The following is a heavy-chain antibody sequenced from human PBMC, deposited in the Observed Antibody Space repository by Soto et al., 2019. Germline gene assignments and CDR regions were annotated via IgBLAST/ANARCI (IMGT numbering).Heavy chain of an antibody. Sequence: GGSLRLSCAASGFTPSSYWMNWVRQAPGKGLEWVANIKHDGTQKYYVDSVKGRFTISRDDAKNSLYLQMNSLRAEDTAVYYCARGAGIGDYWGQGTLVTVSS. CDR2: IKHDGTQK. CDR1: GFTPSSYW. V-gene: IGHV3-7*03. J-gene: IGHJ4*02. D-gene: IGHD3-16*01. CDR3: ARGAGIGDY.